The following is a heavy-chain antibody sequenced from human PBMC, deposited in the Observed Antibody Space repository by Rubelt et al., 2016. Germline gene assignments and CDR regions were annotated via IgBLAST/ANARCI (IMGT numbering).Heavy chain of an antibody. CDR1: GFTFSSYA. D-gene: IGHD3-10*01. J-gene: IGHJ4*02. Sequence: VQHGGSLRLSCAASGFTFSSYAMSWVRQAPGKGLGWVSAISGSGGSTYYADSVKGRFTISRDNSKNTLHLQMNSLRAEDTAVYYCAKARGRIGWGFDYWGQGTLVTVSS. CDR3: AKARGRIGWGFDY. CDR2: ISGSGGST. V-gene: IGHV3-23*01.